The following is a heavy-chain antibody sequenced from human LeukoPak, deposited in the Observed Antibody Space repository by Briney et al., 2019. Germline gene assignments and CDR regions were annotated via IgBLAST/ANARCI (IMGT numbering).Heavy chain of an antibody. J-gene: IGHJ4*02. V-gene: IGHV1-69*04. CDR3: AREIRRWEPYYFDY. CDR2: IIPILGIA. D-gene: IGHD1-26*01. Sequence: ASVKVSCKASGGTFSSYAISWVRQAPGQGLEWMGRIIPILGIANYAQKFQGRATITADKSTSTAYMELSSLRSEDTAVYYCAREIRRWEPYYFDYWGQGTLVTVSS. CDR1: GGTFSSYA.